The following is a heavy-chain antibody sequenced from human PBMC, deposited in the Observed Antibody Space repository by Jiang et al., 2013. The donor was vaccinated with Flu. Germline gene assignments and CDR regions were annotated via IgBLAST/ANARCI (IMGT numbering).Heavy chain of an antibody. V-gene: IGHV4-59*01. CDR2: VHHTGAT. J-gene: IGHJ4*02. CDR3: ARDIREVGSFLYFDY. CDR1: GVPITDFH. D-gene: IGHD1-26*01. Sequence: GLVKPWETLSLTCSVSGVPITDFHWSWIRQSPERGLEWIGHVHHTGATNYNSSFKSRLTMSVDTSTNEFSLKLKSVTAADTAVYFCARDIREVGSFLYFDYWGQGTPVTVSS.